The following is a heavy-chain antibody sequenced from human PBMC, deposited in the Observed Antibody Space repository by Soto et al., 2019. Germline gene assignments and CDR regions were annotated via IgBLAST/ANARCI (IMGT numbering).Heavy chain of an antibody. CDR3: ARWDKGTGYYGMDV. CDR2: ITTSSSTI. Sequence: EVPLVESGGDLVQPGGSLRLSCAASGFTFSTYSMTWVRQAPGKGLEWLSYITTSSSTIYYADSVKGRFTISRDNAKNSRYLQMNSLRDEDTAVYYCARWDKGTGYYGMDVWGQGTTVTVSS. D-gene: IGHD2-8*02. J-gene: IGHJ6*02. CDR1: GFTFSTYS. V-gene: IGHV3-48*02.